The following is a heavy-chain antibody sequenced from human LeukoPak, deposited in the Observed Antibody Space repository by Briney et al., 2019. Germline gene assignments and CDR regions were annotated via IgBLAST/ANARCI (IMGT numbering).Heavy chain of an antibody. CDR2: IYPSGST. Sequence: SETLSLTCTVSGGSISNYYWSWIRQPAGKGLEWIGRIYPSGSTNYNPSLKSRVTMSVDTSKNQVSLKLSSVTAADTAVYYCAGRYFDWAALDYWGQGTLVTVSS. J-gene: IGHJ4*02. V-gene: IGHV4-4*07. CDR3: AGRYFDWAALDY. CDR1: GGSISNYY. D-gene: IGHD3-9*01.